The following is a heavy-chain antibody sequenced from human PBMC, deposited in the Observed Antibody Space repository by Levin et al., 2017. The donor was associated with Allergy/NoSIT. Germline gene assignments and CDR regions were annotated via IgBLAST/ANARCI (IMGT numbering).Heavy chain of an antibody. V-gene: IGHV1-2*02. Sequence: ASVKVSCKASGYSFNGYYMHWVRQAPXQGLEWMGWINPNSGGTNYAQKFQGRVTMTRDTSISTAYMELSRLKSDDTAVYYCAKSITIFGVVDAGGYYYYGMGVWGQGTTVTVSS. D-gene: IGHD3-3*01. CDR1: GYSFNGYY. CDR2: INPNSGGT. J-gene: IGHJ6*02. CDR3: AKSITIFGVVDAGGYYYYGMGV.